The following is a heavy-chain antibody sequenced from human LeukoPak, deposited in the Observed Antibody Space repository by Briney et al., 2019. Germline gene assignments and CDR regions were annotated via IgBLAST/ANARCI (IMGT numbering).Heavy chain of an antibody. J-gene: IGHJ4*02. CDR1: GGSFSGYY. D-gene: IGHD3-10*01. V-gene: IGHV4-34*01. CDR2: INHSGST. Sequence: SETLSLTCAVYGGSFSGYYWSWIRQPPGKGLEWIGEINHSGSTNYNPSLKSRVTVSDDKSKNQFSLKLSSVTAADTAVYYCARIFRGAYFDYWGQGTLVTVSS. CDR3: ARIFRGAYFDY.